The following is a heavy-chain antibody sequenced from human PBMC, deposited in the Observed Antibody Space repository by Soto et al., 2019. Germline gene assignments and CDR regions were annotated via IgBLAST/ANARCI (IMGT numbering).Heavy chain of an antibody. CDR2: ISYDGNNK. Sequence: TGGSLRLSCAASGFSLSNNGMHWVRQAPGKGLEWVAVISYDGNNKYYADSVKGRFTISRDNSKNTVYLEMNNLRAEDTAMYYCAKGGSGNYLTYYYYYGMDVWGRGTTVTVSS. J-gene: IGHJ6*02. D-gene: IGHD3-22*01. CDR3: AKGGSGNYLTYYYYYGMDV. V-gene: IGHV3-30*18. CDR1: GFSLSNNG.